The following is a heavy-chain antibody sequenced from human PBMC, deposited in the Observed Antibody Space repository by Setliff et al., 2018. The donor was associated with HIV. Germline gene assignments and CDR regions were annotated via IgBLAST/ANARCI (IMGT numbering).Heavy chain of an antibody. CDR3: AREGAAAGLDLDY. CDR2: INTVNGNR. CDR1: GYRFSSYG. J-gene: IGHJ4*02. D-gene: IGHD6-13*01. V-gene: IGHV1-3*03. Sequence: ASVKVSCKASGYRFSSYGITWVRHAPGQRLEWIGWINTVNGNRKYSQEFQGRITITMDTSASTVYMEVSSLRSEDMAVYYCAREGAAAGLDLDYWGQGTLVTVSS.